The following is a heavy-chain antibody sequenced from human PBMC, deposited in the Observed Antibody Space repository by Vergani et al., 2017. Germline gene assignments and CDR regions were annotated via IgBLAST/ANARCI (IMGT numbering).Heavy chain of an antibody. CDR3: ARGFRAYYYGMDV. J-gene: IGHJ6*02. V-gene: IGHV3-33*01. CDR1: GFTFSSYG. Sequence: QVQLVESGGGVVPTGRSLRLSCAASGFTFSSYGMHWVRQAPGKGLEWVAVIWYDGINKYYADSVKGRFTISRDNSKTTLYLQMNSLRAEDTAVYYCARGFRAYYYGMDVWGQGTTVTVSS. CDR2: IWYDGINK.